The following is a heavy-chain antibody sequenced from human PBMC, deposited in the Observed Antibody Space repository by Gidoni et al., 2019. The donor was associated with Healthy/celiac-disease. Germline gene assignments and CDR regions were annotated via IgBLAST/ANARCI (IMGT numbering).Heavy chain of an antibody. CDR3: AREYCSSSWYGVDAFDI. Sequence: QVQLVQSGAEVKKPGASVKVSCKASGYTFTGYYMHWVRQAPGQGLEWMGWINPNSGGTNYAQKFQGRVTMTRDTSISTAYMELSRLRSDDTAVYYCAREYCSSSWYGVDAFDIWGQGTMVTVSS. J-gene: IGHJ3*02. D-gene: IGHD6-13*01. V-gene: IGHV1-2*02. CDR2: INPNSGGT. CDR1: GYTFTGYY.